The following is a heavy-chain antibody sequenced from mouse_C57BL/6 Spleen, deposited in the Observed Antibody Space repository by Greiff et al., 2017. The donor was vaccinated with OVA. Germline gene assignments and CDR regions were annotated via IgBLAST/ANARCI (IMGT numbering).Heavy chain of an antibody. V-gene: IGHV1-42*01. CDR1: GYSFTGYY. Sequence: VQLQQSGPELVKPGASVKISCKASGYSFTGYYMNWVKQSPEKSLEWIGEINPSTGGTTYNQKFKAKATLTVDKSSSTAYMQLKSLTSEDSAVYYCARGEGYYGYFDYWGQGTTLTVSS. CDR3: ARGEGYYGYFDY. J-gene: IGHJ2*01. D-gene: IGHD2-1*01. CDR2: INPSTGGT.